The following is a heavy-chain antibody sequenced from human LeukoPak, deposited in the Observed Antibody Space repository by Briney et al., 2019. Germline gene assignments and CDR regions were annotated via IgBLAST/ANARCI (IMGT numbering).Heavy chain of an antibody. D-gene: IGHD3-22*01. CDR1: GGTFSSYA. CDR2: IIPIFGTA. V-gene: IGHV1-69*01. CDR3: ARDRSYDSSGYTSFDY. J-gene: IGHJ4*02. Sequence: SVKVSCKASGGTFSSYAISWVRQAPGEGLEWIGGIIPIFGTANYAQKFQGIVPITAAESTSPAYIELSSLRSDGTAVYYCARDRSYDSSGYTSFDYWGQGTLVTVSS.